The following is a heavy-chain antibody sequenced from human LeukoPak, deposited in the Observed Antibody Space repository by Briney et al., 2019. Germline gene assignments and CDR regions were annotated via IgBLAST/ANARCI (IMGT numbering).Heavy chain of an antibody. V-gene: IGHV1-2*02. Sequence: ASVKVSCKASGYTFTGYYMHWARQAPGQGLEWMGWINPNSGGTNYAQKFQGRVTMTRDTSISTAYMELSRLRSDDTAVYYCARAPANYDYVWGSYREYYFDYWGQGTLVTVSS. CDR1: GYTFTGYY. J-gene: IGHJ4*02. D-gene: IGHD3-16*02. CDR2: INPNSGGT. CDR3: ARAPANYDYVWGSYREYYFDY.